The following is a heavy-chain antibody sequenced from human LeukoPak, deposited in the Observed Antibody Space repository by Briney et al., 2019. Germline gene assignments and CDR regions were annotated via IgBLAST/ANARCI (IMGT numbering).Heavy chain of an antibody. V-gene: IGHV3-21*03. CDR1: GFTFSSYA. Sequence: GGSLRLFCAASGFTFSSYAMSWVRQAPGKGLEWVSSIRSSSSYIYYADSVKGRFTISRDNAKNSLYLQMNSLRAEDTAVYYCARGGDFGVPAPLGIDAFDLWGQGTKVTVSS. CDR2: IRSSSSYI. CDR3: ARGGDFGVPAPLGIDAFDL. J-gene: IGHJ3*01. D-gene: IGHD2-2*01.